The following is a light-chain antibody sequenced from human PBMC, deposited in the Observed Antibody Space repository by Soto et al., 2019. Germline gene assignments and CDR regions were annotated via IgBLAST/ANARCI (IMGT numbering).Light chain of an antibody. CDR3: QQRSNWPPIN. J-gene: IGKJ5*01. Sequence: EIVLTPSPGTLSFSPVERAALSCRASQSVSRYLAWYRQKPGQAPRLLIYDASNRATGIPARFSGSGSGTDFTLTISSLEPEDFAVYYCQQRSNWPPINCGQGTRLEIK. CDR1: QSVSRY. CDR2: DAS. V-gene: IGKV3-11*01.